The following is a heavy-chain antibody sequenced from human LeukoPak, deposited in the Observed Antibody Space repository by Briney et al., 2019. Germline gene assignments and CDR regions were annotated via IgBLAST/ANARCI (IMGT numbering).Heavy chain of an antibody. D-gene: IGHD6-13*01. J-gene: IGHJ5*02. CDR2: INPNSGGT. CDR1: GYTFTGYY. V-gene: IGHV1-2*04. CDR3: ARDQNSSSWYGFDP. Sequence: ASVKVSCKASGYTFTGYYMHWVRQAPGQGLEWMGWINPNSGGTNYAQKFQGWVTMTRDTSISTAYMELSRLRSDDTAVYYCARDQNSSSWYGFDPWGQGTLVTVSS.